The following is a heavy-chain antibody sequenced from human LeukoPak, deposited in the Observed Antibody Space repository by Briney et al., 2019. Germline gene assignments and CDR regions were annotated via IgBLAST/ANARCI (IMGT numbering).Heavy chain of an antibody. CDR2: LQSDGNNR. CDR3: AKNWATYDFDY. CDR1: GFTLSRYA. Sequence: GGSLRLSCAASGFTLSRYAMHWVRQAPGKGLEWVAFLQSDGNNRYYADSVKGRFTISRDNSKNTLFLQMSSLRAEDTAVYYCAKNWATYDFDYWGQGTLVTVSS. D-gene: IGHD3-16*01. V-gene: IGHV3-30*02. J-gene: IGHJ4*02.